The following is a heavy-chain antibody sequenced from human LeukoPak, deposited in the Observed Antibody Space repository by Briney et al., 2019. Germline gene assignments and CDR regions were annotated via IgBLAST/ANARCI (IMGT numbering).Heavy chain of an antibody. CDR3: ARGLGRTMIVYYFDY. CDR1: GGSISSGDYY. J-gene: IGHJ4*02. CDR2: IYYSGST. D-gene: IGHD3-22*01. Sequence: PSETLSLTCTVSGGSISSGDYYWSWIRQPPGKGLEWIGYIYYSGSTYYNPSLKSRVTISVDTSKNQFSLKLSSVTAADTAVYYCARGLGRTMIVYYFDYWGQGTLVTVSS. V-gene: IGHV4-30-4*01.